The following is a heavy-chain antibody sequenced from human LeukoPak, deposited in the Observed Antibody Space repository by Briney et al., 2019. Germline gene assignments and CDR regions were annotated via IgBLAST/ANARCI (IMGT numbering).Heavy chain of an antibody. D-gene: IGHD6-19*01. J-gene: IGHJ4*02. CDR2: IYYSGST. CDR1: GGSIRSYY. V-gene: IGHV4-59*01. CDR3: AREAYSSAWYLDY. Sequence: SETLSLTCTVSGGSIRSYYWGWIRQPPGKGLEWIGYIYYSGSTVYNPSLESRVTISVDTSKNQFSLKVRSVTAADTAVYYCAREAYSSAWYLDYWGQGTLVTVSS.